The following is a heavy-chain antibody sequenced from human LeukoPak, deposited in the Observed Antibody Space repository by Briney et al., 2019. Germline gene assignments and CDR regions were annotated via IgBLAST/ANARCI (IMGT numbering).Heavy chain of an antibody. CDR1: GYTFTSYG. CDR3: ARGEGGAVAYYFDY. Sequence: ASVKVSCKASGYTFTSYGISWVRRAPGQGLEWMGWISTYNDNTNYAQELQGRVTMTTYTSTSTAYMELRSLRSDDTAVYYCARGEGGAVAYYFDYWGQGTLVTVSS. CDR2: ISTYNDNT. V-gene: IGHV1-18*01. J-gene: IGHJ4*02. D-gene: IGHD6-19*01.